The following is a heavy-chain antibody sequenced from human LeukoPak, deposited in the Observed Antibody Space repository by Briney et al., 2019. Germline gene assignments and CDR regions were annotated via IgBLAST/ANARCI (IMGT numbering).Heavy chain of an antibody. Sequence: SVKVSCKASGGTFSSYAISWVRQAPGQGLEWRGGIIPIFGTANYAQKFQGKVTTTADKSTSTAYMELSSLRSEDTAVYYCARDEYSYGFYSYYYGMDVWGKGTTVTVSS. CDR1: GGTFSSYA. CDR3: ARDEYSYGFYSYYYGMDV. D-gene: IGHD5-18*01. V-gene: IGHV1-69*06. J-gene: IGHJ6*04. CDR2: IIPIFGTA.